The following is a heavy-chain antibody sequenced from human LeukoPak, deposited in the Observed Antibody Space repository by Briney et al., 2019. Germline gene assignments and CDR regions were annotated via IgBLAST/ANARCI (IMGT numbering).Heavy chain of an antibody. D-gene: IGHD6-19*01. V-gene: IGHV1-69*01. CDR3: ARDLGIAVAGTREDY. J-gene: IGHJ4*02. CDR2: IIPIFGTA. CDR1: GGTFSSYA. Sequence: ASVKVSCKASGGTFSSYAISWVRQAPGRGLEWMGGIIPIFGTANYAQKFQGRVTITADESTSTAYMELSSPRSEDTAVYYCARDLGIAVAGTREDYWGQGTLVTVSS.